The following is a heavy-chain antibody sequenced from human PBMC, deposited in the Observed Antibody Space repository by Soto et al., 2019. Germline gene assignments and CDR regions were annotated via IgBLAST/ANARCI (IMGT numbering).Heavy chain of an antibody. CDR1: GFSFSSYA. CDR2: IDNSGGTT. V-gene: IGHV3-23*01. Sequence: EVQLLESGGGFVQPGGSLRLSCAASGFSFSSYAMNWVRQAPWKGLAWVSVIDNSGGTTYYADSVMGRFTVSRDNSTNTLYLQMNSLRGDDTAVYYCAKGDPTFGAVTGWFDPWGQGTLVNVSS. J-gene: IGHJ5*02. CDR3: AKGDPTFGAVTGWFDP. D-gene: IGHD3-3*01.